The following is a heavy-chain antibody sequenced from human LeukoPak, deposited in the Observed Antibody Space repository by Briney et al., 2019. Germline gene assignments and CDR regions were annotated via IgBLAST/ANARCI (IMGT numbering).Heavy chain of an antibody. V-gene: IGHV4-61*05. D-gene: IGHD1-7*01. J-gene: IGHJ5*02. CDR1: GGSISSSSYY. CDR3: ARHMSRGMGAWVYYGITGTTSWFDP. Sequence: SETLSLTCTVSGGSISSSSYYWSWIRQPPGKGLEWIGYIYYSGSTNYNPSLKSRVTISVDTSKNQFSLKLSSVTAADTAVYYCARHMSRGMGAWVYYGITGTTSWFDPWGQGTLVTVSS. CDR2: IYYSGST.